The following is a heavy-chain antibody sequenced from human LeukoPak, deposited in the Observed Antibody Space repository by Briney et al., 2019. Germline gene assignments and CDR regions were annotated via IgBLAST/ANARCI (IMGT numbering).Heavy chain of an antibody. CDR2: ISSSGSTI. Sequence: GGSLRLSCPASGFTFSSYEMNWVRQAPGKGLEWVSYISSSGSTIYYADSVKGRFTISRDNAKNTLYLQMNSLRAEDTAVYYALVGVVIQNWFDPWGQGTLVTVSP. V-gene: IGHV3-48*03. D-gene: IGHD3-3*01. J-gene: IGHJ5*02. CDR3: LVGVVIQNWFDP. CDR1: GFTFSSYE.